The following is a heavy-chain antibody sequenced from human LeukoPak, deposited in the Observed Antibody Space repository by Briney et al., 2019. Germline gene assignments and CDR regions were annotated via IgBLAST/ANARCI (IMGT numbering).Heavy chain of an antibody. CDR3: AKAFDYNGLRGEGGSFDR. Sequence: GGSLRLSCVASGFNFSKNDMHWVRQTTERGLEWVSAIGVGGDTYYADPVKGRFTISRENGKNSVYLQMNSLRAGDTAVYFCAKAFDYNGLRGEGGSFDRWGQGALVTVSS. D-gene: IGHD4-11*01. CDR1: GFNFSKND. CDR2: IGVGGDT. J-gene: IGHJ4*02. V-gene: IGHV3-13*01.